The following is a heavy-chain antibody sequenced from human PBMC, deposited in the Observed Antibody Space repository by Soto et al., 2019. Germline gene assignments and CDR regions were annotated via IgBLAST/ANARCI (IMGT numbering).Heavy chain of an antibody. J-gene: IGHJ6*03. V-gene: IGHV1-8*01. CDR3: ARPHSSSWYEVGYYYYYMDV. CDR1: GYTFTSYD. D-gene: IGHD6-13*01. Sequence: GASVKVSCKASGYTFTSYDINWVRQATGQGLEWMGWMNPNSGNTGYAQKFQGRVTMTRNTSISTAYMELSSLRSEDTAVYYCARPHSSSWYEVGYYYYYMDVWGKGTTVTVSS. CDR2: MNPNSGNT.